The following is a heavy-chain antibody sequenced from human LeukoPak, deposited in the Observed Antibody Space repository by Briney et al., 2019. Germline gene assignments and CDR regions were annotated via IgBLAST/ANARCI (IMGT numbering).Heavy chain of an antibody. D-gene: IGHD6-13*01. CDR1: GFTFSSYA. CDR2: ISGSGGST. J-gene: IGHJ4*02. V-gene: IGHV3-23*01. Sequence: GGSLRLSCAASGFTFSSYAMSWVRQAAGKGLEWDSAISGSGGSTYYADSVKGRFTISRDNSKNTLYLQMNSLRAEDTAVYYCAKDLSSSWYQYYFDYWGQGTLVTVSS. CDR3: AKDLSSSWYQYYFDY.